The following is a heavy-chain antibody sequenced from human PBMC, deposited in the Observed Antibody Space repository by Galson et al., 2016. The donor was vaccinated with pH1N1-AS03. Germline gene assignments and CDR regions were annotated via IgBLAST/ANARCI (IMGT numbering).Heavy chain of an antibody. CDR2: IDNDGRNT. V-gene: IGHV3-74*01. CDR1: GFTINNNY. J-gene: IGHJ3*02. CDR3: ARDGMRGDACDI. D-gene: IGHD1-1*01. Sequence: SLRLSCAASGFTINNNYMSWVRQPPGEGLVWVSRIDNDGRNTDYADSVKGRFIISRDNAKNTLYLEMNSLRVEDTSVYYCARDGMRGDACDIWGQGTMVTVSP.